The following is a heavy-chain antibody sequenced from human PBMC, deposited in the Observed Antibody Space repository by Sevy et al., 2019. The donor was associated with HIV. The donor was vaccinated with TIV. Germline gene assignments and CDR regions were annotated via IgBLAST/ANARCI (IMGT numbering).Heavy chain of an antibody. J-gene: IGHJ6*02. CDR2: ISTRSSAI. CDR1: GFTFSSFS. V-gene: IGHV3-48*01. D-gene: IGHD6-13*01. CDR3: ARESASGTPGGVYYYYYNMDV. Sequence: GGSLRLSYAASGFTFSSFSMIWVRQAPGKGPEWISYISTRSSAIYYADSMKGRFTISRDNSKNSLYLQMNSLRAEDTAVYYCARESASGTPGGVYYYYYNMDVWGQGTTVTVSS.